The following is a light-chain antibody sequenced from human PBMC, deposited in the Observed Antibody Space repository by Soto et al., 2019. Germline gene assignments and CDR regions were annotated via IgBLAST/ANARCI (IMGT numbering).Light chain of an antibody. J-gene: IGKJ1*01. Sequence: EIVLTQSPGTLSLSPGERATLSCRASQSVSSSYLAWYQQKPGQAPRLLIYGASSRATGIPDRFSGSGSGTDFTLTISRLEPEDFATYYCQKYKSAPRTFGQGTKVEIK. CDR2: GAS. CDR1: QSVSSSY. CDR3: QKYKSAPRT. V-gene: IGKV3-20*01.